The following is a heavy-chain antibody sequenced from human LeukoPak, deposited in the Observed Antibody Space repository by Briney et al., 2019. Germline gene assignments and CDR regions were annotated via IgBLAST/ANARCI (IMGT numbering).Heavy chain of an antibody. CDR1: GFTFSSYA. Sequence: VRSLRLSCAASGFTFSSYAMHWVRQAPGKGLEWVAVISYDGSNKKYADSVKGRFTISRVDSQKTLYLQMNSLRAEDAAVYYCARGAARMVEMGPMISFEYWGQGTLVTVSS. CDR3: ARGAARMVEMGPMISFEY. J-gene: IGHJ4*02. V-gene: IGHV3-30*04. D-gene: IGHD5-24*01. CDR2: ISYDGSNK.